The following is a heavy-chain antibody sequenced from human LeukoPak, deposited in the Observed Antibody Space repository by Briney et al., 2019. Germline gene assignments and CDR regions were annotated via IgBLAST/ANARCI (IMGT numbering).Heavy chain of an antibody. V-gene: IGHV3-11*04. D-gene: IGHD3-9*01. CDR2: ISSSGSTI. J-gene: IGHJ4*02. CDR3: AKEGNYDILTGYYSDY. Sequence: PGGSLRLSCAASGFTFSDYYMNWIRHAPGKGLEWVSYISSSGSTIYYADSVKGRFTICRDNAKNSLYLQMNSLRAEDTAVYYCAKEGNYDILTGYYSDYWGQGTLVTVSS. CDR1: GFTFSDYY.